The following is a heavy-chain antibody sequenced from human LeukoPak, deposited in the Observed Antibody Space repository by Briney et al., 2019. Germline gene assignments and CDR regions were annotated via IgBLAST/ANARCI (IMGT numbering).Heavy chain of an antibody. V-gene: IGHV4-61*01. Sequence: PSETLSLTCTVSGGSVSSGSYYWSRIRQPPGKGLEWIGYICYSGSTKYNPSLKSRVTISVDTSKNQFSLKLSSVTAADTAVYYCARLFSGWYGDYWGQGTLVTVSS. J-gene: IGHJ4*02. CDR2: ICYSGST. CDR1: GGSVSSGSYY. CDR3: ARLFSGWYGDY. D-gene: IGHD6-19*01.